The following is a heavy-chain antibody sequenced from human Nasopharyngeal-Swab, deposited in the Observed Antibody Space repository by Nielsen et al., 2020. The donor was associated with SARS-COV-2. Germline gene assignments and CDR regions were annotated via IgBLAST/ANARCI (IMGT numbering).Heavy chain of an antibody. D-gene: IGHD3-3*01. J-gene: IGHJ4*02. CDR3: AREKLDFWSGYLDY. V-gene: IGHV3-48*04. Sequence: VRQMPGIGLEWVSYISSSSSTIYYADSVKGRFTISRDNAKNSLYLQMNSLRAEDTAVYYCAREKLDFWSGYLDYWGQGTLVTVSS. CDR2: ISSSSSTI.